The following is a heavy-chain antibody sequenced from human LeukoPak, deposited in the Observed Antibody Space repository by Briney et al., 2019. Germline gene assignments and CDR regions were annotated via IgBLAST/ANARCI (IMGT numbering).Heavy chain of an antibody. CDR2: IKSKTAGGTA. CDR1: GFTFSNGW. Sequence: GGSLRLSCAASGFTFSNGWMSWVRQAPGKGLEWVGRIKSKTAGGTADYAAPVKGRSTISRDDSKNTVYLQMNSLKIEDTAVYYCTVYYYDGSGYYYGDSWGQGTLVTVSS. CDR3: TVYYYDGSGYYYGDS. J-gene: IGHJ4*02. D-gene: IGHD3-22*01. V-gene: IGHV3-15*01.